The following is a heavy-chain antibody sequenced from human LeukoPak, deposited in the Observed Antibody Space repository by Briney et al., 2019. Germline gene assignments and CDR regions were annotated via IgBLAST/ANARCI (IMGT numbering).Heavy chain of an antibody. CDR1: GFTFSNYA. Sequence: GGSLRLSCAASGFTFSNYAMSWVRQAPGKGLEWVSLISWDGGSTYYADSVKGRFTISRDNSKNSLYLQMNSLRAEDTALYSCAKDIRGSTSWYGLDYWGQGTLVTVSS. CDR3: AKDIRGSTSWYGLDY. V-gene: IGHV3-43D*03. J-gene: IGHJ4*02. D-gene: IGHD6-13*01. CDR2: ISWDGGST.